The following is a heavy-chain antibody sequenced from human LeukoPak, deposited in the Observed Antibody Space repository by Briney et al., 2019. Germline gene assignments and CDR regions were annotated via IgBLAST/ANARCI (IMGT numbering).Heavy chain of an antibody. V-gene: IGHV3-30*02. CDR1: GFTFSSYG. Sequence: PGGSLRLSCAASGFTFSSYGMHWVRQAPGKGLEWVAFIRYDGSHKYYADSVKGRFTISRDNAKNSLYLQMNSLRAEDTAVYYCARDDEPARGYSYGHPLDYWGQGTLVTVSS. CDR2: IRYDGSHK. D-gene: IGHD5-18*01. J-gene: IGHJ4*02. CDR3: ARDDEPARGYSYGHPLDY.